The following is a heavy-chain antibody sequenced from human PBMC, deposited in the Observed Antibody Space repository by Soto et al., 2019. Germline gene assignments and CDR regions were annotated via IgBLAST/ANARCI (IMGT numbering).Heavy chain of an antibody. CDR2: IIPILGIA. J-gene: IGHJ4*02. V-gene: IGHV1-69*02. Sequence: QVQLVQSGAEVKKPGSSVKVSCKASGGTFSSYTISWVRQAPGQGLEWVGRIIPILGIANYAQKFQGRVTITADKSTSTAYMELSSLRSEDTAVYYCARVSVGSGSYYNLDDYWGQGTLVTVSS. CDR3: ARVSVGSGSYYNLDDY. D-gene: IGHD3-10*01. CDR1: GGTFSSYT.